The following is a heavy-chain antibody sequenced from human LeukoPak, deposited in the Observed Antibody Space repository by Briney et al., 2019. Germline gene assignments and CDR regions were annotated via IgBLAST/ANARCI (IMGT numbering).Heavy chain of an antibody. CDR3: ARDQVTLRRGVGPLFW. J-gene: IGHJ4*02. Sequence: ASVKVSCKASGYTFTSYAMNWVRQAPGQGLECMGWIHTNTGNPTYAQGFTGRFVFSLDTSVSTAYLQISSLKAEDTAVYYCARDQVTLRRGVGPLFWWGQGTLVTVSS. D-gene: IGHD3-22*01. CDR1: GYTFTSYA. V-gene: IGHV7-4-1*02. CDR2: IHTNTGNP.